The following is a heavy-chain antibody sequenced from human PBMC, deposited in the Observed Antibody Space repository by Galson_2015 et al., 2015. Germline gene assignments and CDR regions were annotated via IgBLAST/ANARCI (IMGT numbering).Heavy chain of an antibody. CDR3: ASIKRNSGSYSFDH. J-gene: IGHJ4*02. Sequence: TLSLTCTVSGGSISSGDYYWSWIRQPPGKGLEWIGYIYYSGSTYYNPSLKSRVTISVDTSKNQFSLKLSSVTAADTAVYYCASIKRNSGSYSFDHWGPGTLVTVSS. CDR2: IYYSGST. V-gene: IGHV4-30-4*08. CDR1: GGSISSGDYY. D-gene: IGHD1-26*01.